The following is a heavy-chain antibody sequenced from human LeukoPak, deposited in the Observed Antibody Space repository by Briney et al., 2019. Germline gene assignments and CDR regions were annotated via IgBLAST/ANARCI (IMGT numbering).Heavy chain of an antibody. CDR2: ISSSSSTI. CDR1: GFTFSSYE. V-gene: IGHV3-48*03. D-gene: IGHD5-18*01. CDR3: ARDAAMAGFDY. J-gene: IGHJ4*02. Sequence: GGSLRLSCAASGFTFSSYEMNWVRQAPGKGLEWVSYISSSSSTIYYAESVKGRFTISRDNAKNSLYLQMNSLRAEDTAVYYCARDAAMAGFDYWGQGTLVTAYS.